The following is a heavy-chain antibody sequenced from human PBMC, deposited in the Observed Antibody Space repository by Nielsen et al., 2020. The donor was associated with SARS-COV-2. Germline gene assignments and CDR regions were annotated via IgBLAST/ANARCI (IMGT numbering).Heavy chain of an antibody. D-gene: IGHD6-19*01. J-gene: IGHJ5*02. V-gene: IGHV4-39*01. CDR3: ARPYSSGWQNWFDP. CDR1: GGSINNKSYY. Sequence: SETLSLTCTVSGGSINNKSYYWGWIRQPPGKGLEWIGSIYYSGSTYYNPSLKSRVTISVDTSKNHFSLKLSSVTAADTAVYYCARPYSSGWQNWFDPWGQGTLVTVSS. CDR2: IYYSGST.